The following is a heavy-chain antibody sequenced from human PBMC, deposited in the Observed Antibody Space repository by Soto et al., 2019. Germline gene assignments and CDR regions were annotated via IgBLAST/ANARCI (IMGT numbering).Heavy chain of an antibody. CDR2: IFSNDAK. Sequence: QVTLKESGPVLVKPTETLTLTCTVSGFSLSNARMSVSWIRQPPGKALEWLAHIFSNDAKSYSASLKNRLTISKDNSKRKGVLTMTKMDPVDTATYYCARIRGWGWLGPNDYWGQGTLVTVSS. J-gene: IGHJ4*02. CDR1: GFSLSNARMS. CDR3: ARIRGWGWLGPNDY. V-gene: IGHV2-26*01. D-gene: IGHD3-10*01.